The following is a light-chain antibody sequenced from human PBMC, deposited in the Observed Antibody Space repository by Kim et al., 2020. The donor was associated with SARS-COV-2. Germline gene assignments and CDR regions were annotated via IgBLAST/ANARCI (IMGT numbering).Light chain of an antibody. Sequence: STLSASVGDRVTITCRASQGISRWLAWHQQKPGKAPKILIYDASSLESGVPSRFSGSGSGTEFTLTISGLQPDDFATYYCKHYGTFGQGTKVDIK. CDR1: QGISRW. CDR2: DAS. V-gene: IGKV1-5*01. CDR3: KHYGT. J-gene: IGKJ1*01.